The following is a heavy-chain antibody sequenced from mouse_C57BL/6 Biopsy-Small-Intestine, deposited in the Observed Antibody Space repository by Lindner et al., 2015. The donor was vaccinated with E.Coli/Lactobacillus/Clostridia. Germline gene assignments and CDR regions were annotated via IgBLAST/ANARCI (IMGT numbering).Heavy chain of an antibody. V-gene: IGHV1-22*01. D-gene: IGHD3-3*01. Sequence: VQLQESGPEVVKPGASVKMSCKASGYTFTDYNIHWVKQSHGTSLEWIGYINPNNGGTGYSQKFRGKATLTVIKSSSTAYMELRSLTSEDSAVYYCARGGLLDYWGQGTSVTVSS. J-gene: IGHJ4*01. CDR3: ARGGLLDY. CDR2: INPNNGGT. CDR1: GYTFTDYN.